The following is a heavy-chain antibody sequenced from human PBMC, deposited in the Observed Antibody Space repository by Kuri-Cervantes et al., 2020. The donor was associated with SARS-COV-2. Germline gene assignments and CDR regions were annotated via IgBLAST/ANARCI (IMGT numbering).Heavy chain of an antibody. CDR2: IYSGGST. J-gene: IGHJ3*02. D-gene: IGHD3-10*01. CDR3: AREDVLLQDAFDI. V-gene: IGHV3-66*02. CDR1: GFTVSSNY. Sequence: GGSLRLSCAASGFTVSSNYMSWVRQAPGKGLEWVSVIYSGGSTYYADSVKGRFTISRDNSKNTLYLQMNSLRAEDTAVYYCAREDVLLQDAFDIWGQGTMVTVSS.